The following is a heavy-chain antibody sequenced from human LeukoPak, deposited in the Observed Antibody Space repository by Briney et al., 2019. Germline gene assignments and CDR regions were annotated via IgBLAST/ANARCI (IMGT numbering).Heavy chain of an antibody. V-gene: IGHV3-23*01. CDR3: AKEQIVGATLDY. D-gene: IGHD1-26*01. J-gene: IGHJ4*02. Sequence: GGSLRLSCAASGFTFSSYPMSWVRPAPGQGLDRVSTIGASGGNTYHVDSVKGRFTISRDDSKNTLYLQMNSLRADDTAIYYCAKEQIVGATLDYWGQGSLVTVSS. CDR1: GFTFSSYP. CDR2: IGASGGNT.